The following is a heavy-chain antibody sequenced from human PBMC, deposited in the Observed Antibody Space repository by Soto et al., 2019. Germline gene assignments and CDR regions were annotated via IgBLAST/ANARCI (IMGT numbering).Heavy chain of an antibody. D-gene: IGHD2-2*01. Sequence: ASVKVSCKASGYTFPGNYMHWVRQAPGQGLEWMALINPTSGGTNYAQKFQGRVTMTWDTSISTAYMELSRLRSDDTAIYFCARGYCSSSGCSHYFDYWGQGTLVTVSS. J-gene: IGHJ4*02. CDR1: GYTFPGNY. CDR3: ARGYCSSSGCSHYFDY. V-gene: IGHV1-2*02. CDR2: INPTSGGT.